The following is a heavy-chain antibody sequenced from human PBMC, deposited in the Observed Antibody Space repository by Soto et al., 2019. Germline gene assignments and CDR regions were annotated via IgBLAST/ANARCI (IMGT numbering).Heavy chain of an antibody. CDR2: ISSTTNYI. CDR1: GFTFSRYS. Sequence: GGSLRLSCAASGFTFSRYSMNWVRQAPGKGLEWVSSISSTTNYIYYADSMKGRFTVSRDNAKNSVYLDMNSLSTEDTAVYYCARESEDLTSNFDYWGQGTLVTVSS. J-gene: IGHJ4*02. V-gene: IGHV3-21*01. CDR3: ARESEDLTSNFDY.